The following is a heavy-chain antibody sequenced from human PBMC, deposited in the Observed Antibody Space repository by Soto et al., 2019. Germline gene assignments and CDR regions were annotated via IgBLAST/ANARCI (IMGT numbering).Heavy chain of an antibody. J-gene: IGHJ6*02. CDR1: GFTFSSYG. D-gene: IGHD1-26*01. Sequence: LRLSCAASGFTFSSYGLHWVRQAPGKGLEWVAVISYDGSNKYYADSVKGRFTISRDNSKNTLYLQMNSLRAEDTAVYYLTPYSGNSERCGVYSGMHVWGQGPTGTVS. V-gene: IGHV3-30*03. CDR3: TPYSGNSERCGVYSGMHV. CDR2: ISYDGSNK.